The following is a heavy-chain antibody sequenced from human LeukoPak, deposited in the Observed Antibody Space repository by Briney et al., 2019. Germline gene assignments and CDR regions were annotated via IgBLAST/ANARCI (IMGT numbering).Heavy chain of an antibody. CDR3: ARMRLEYCSSTSCHDAFDI. CDR1: GGTFSSYA. D-gene: IGHD2-2*01. CDR2: IIPIFGTA. J-gene: IGHJ3*02. V-gene: IGHV1-69*06. Sequence: ASVKVSCKASGGTFSSYAISWVRQAPGQGLEWMGGIIPIFGTANYAQKFQGRVTITADKSTSTAYMELSSLRSEDTAVYYCARMRLEYCSSTSCHDAFDIWGQGTMVTVSS.